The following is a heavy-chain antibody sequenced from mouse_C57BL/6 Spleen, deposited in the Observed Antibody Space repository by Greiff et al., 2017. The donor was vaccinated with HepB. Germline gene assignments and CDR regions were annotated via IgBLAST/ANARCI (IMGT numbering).Heavy chain of an antibody. CDR1: GYAFTNYL. V-gene: IGHV1-54*01. CDR2: INPGSGGT. D-gene: IGHD2-3*01. Sequence: VQLQQSGAELVRPGTSVKVSCKASGYAFTNYLIEWVKQRPGQGLEWIGVINPGSGGTNYNEKFKGKATLTADNSSSTAYMQLSSLTSEDSAVYFCARSGGYDGYLDAMDDWGQGTSVTVSS. CDR3: ARSGGYDGYLDAMDD. J-gene: IGHJ4*01.